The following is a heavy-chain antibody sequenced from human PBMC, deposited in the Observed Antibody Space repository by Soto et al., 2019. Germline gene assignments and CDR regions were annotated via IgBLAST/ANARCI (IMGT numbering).Heavy chain of an antibody. V-gene: IGHV3-23*01. J-gene: IGHJ4*02. Sequence: EVQLLESGGGLVQPGGTLRLSCAASGFTFSSYAMSWVRQAPGRGLEWVSVISGSGRDTDYADSVKGRFTISRDNSKNTFFIQMNRLRAEDTAVYYCAKKKYRDGYYYSHFDYWGQGTLVTVSS. CDR3: AKKKYRDGYYYSHFDY. D-gene: IGHD3-22*01. CDR2: ISGSGRDT. CDR1: GFTFSSYA.